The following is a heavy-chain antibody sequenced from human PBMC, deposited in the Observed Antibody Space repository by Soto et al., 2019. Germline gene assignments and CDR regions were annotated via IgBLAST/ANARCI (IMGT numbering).Heavy chain of an antibody. D-gene: IGHD6-6*01. J-gene: IGHJ5*02. Sequence: ASVKVSCKASGYTFTSYGISWVRQAPGQGLEWMGWISAYNGNTNHAQKLQGRVTMTTDTSTSTAYMELRSLRSDDTAVYYCARSRGNGGYSSSSVWFDPWGQGTLVTVSS. CDR3: ARSRGNGGYSSSSVWFDP. V-gene: IGHV1-18*04. CDR1: GYTFTSYG. CDR2: ISAYNGNT.